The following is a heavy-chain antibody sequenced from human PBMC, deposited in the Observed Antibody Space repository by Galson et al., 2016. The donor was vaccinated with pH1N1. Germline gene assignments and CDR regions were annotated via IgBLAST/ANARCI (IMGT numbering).Heavy chain of an antibody. CDR3: SRGVRKHASSGLDY. Sequence: SVKVSCKASGYSLTTYYIHWVRQAPGQGLEFTGVINPTDGNTDYAQKFQDGVTMTWDMSTSTAYMDLGSLRSEDTAVYFCSRGVRKHASSGLDYWGQGTLVTVSS. CDR2: INPTDGNT. D-gene: IGHD3-10*01. CDR1: GYSLTTYY. V-gene: IGHV1-46*03. J-gene: IGHJ4*02.